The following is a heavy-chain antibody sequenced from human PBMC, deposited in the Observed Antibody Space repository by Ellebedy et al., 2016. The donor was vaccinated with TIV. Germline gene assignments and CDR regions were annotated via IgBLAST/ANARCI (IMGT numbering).Heavy chain of an antibody. V-gene: IGHV1-8*01. Sequence: AASVKVSCKASGYTFISNDINWVRQATGQGLEWMGWMNPNSGNTGYAQKFQGRVTMTRNTSVSTAYMELSSLRSDDTAVYFCARGRTGGGDWYFDLWGRGTLVAVSS. J-gene: IGHJ2*01. D-gene: IGHD7-27*01. CDR2: MNPNSGNT. CDR3: ARGRTGGGDWYFDL. CDR1: GYTFISND.